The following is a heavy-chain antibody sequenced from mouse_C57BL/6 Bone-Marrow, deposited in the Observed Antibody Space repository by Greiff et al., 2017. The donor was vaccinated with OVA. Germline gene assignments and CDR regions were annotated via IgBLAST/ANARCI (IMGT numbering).Heavy chain of an antibody. V-gene: IGHV5-9-1*02. D-gene: IGHD1-1*01. CDR2: ISSGGDYI. Sequence: EVMLVESGEGLVKPGGSLKLSCAASGFTFSSYAMSWVRQTPEKRLEWVAYISSGGDYIYYADTVKGRFTISRDNARNTLYLQMSRLKSEDTAMYYCTRRVTTVVDWYFDVWGTGTTVTVSS. CDR1: GFTFSSYA. J-gene: IGHJ1*03. CDR3: TRRVTTVVDWYFDV.